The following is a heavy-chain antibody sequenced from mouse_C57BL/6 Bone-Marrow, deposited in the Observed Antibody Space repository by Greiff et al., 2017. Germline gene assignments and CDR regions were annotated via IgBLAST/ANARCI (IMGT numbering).Heavy chain of an antibody. CDR2: IYPGSGST. V-gene: IGHV1-55*01. CDR3: ARNDGYLAWFAY. CDR1: GYTFTSYW. Sequence: QVQLQQPGAELVKPGASVKMSCKASGYTFTSYWITWVKQRPGQGLEWIGDIYPGSGSTNYNEKFKSKATLTVDTSSSTAYMQLISLTSEESAVCYCARNDGYLAWFAYWGQGTMVTVSA. D-gene: IGHD2-3*01. J-gene: IGHJ3*01.